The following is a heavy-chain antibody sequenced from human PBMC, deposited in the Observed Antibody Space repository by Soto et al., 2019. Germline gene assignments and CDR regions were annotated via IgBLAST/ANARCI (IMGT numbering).Heavy chain of an antibody. Sequence: DVQLVESGGGLVQPGGSLRLSCEASGFSFSGYDMHWVRQAAGERLEWVSAIATSGNTYYAGSVKGRFTISRENAKNSLYLQINNVRAGDMAVYYCAREYVDWGYWYFDLWGRGTLVTVSS. CDR1: GFSFSGYD. J-gene: IGHJ2*01. V-gene: IGHV3-13*01. D-gene: IGHD3-9*01. CDR2: IATSGNT. CDR3: AREYVDWGYWYFDL.